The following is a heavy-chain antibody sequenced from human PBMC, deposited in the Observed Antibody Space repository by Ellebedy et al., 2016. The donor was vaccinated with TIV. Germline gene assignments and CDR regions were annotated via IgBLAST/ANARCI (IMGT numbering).Heavy chain of an antibody. CDR1: GFTFSGFA. CDR3: AKSHYDDWYYFDF. D-gene: IGHD4-17*01. J-gene: IGHJ4*02. V-gene: IGHV3-23*01. Sequence: GGSLRLSCAASGFTFSGFAMDWVRQVPGKGLEWVLSINRGGGNTYYADSVKGRFTISRDDSKNTLFLQMNSLRIQDTAVYFCAKSHYDDWYYFDFWGQGTLVTASS. CDR2: INRGGGNT.